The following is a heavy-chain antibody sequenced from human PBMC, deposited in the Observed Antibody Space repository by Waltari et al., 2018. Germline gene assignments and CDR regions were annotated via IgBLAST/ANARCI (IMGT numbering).Heavy chain of an antibody. CDR2: IIPIFGTA. CDR1: VFHFSSYA. Sequence: QVRLVQSGAEVKKPGSSVKVSCKASVFHFSSYAISWVRQAPGQGLEWMGGIIPIFGTANYAQKFQGRVTITTDESTSTAYMELSSLRSEDTAVYYCARGGYGDYSMENYWGQGTLVTVSS. V-gene: IGHV1-69*05. D-gene: IGHD4-17*01. J-gene: IGHJ4*02. CDR3: ARGGYGDYSMENY.